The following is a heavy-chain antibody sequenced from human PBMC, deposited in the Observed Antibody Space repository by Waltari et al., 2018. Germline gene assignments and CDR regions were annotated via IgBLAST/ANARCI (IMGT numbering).Heavy chain of an antibody. CDR1: GGTFSSYT. V-gene: IGHV1-69*02. Sequence: QVQLVQSGAEVKKPGSSVKVSCKASGGTFSSYTISWVRQAPGQGLEWMGRIIPILGIANYAQKFQGRVTITADKSTSTAYMELSSLRSEDTAVYYCARAKRRDGYNTDAFDIWGQGTMVTVSS. J-gene: IGHJ3*02. CDR3: ARAKRRDGYNTDAFDI. CDR2: IIPILGIA. D-gene: IGHD5-12*01.